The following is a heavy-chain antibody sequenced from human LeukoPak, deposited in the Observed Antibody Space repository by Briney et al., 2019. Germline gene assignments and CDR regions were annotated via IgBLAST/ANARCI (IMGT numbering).Heavy chain of an antibody. V-gene: IGHV4-59*01. Sequence: PSETLSLTYTVSGGSLSSYYWSWIRQPPGKGLEWIGNIYYSGSTNYNPSLKSRVTISVDTSKHQFSLKLSSVTAADTAVYYCARVPGEQLVLRWPHYMGVWGKGTTVTVSS. CDR1: GGSLSSYY. D-gene: IGHD6-6*01. CDR3: ARVPGEQLVLRWPHYMGV. J-gene: IGHJ6*03. CDR2: IYYSGST.